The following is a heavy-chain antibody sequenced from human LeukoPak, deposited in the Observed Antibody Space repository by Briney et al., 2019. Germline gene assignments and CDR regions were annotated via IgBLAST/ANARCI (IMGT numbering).Heavy chain of an antibody. D-gene: IGHD5-12*01. Sequence: SETLSLTCTVSGGSISSYYWSWIRQPPGKGLEWIGYIYYSGSTNYNPSLKSRVTISVDTSKNQFSLKLSSVTAADTAVYYCARDQGSYDLGSWFDPWGQGTLVTVSS. CDR1: GGSISSYY. V-gene: IGHV4-59*01. J-gene: IGHJ5*02. CDR2: IYYSGST. CDR3: ARDQGSYDLGSWFDP.